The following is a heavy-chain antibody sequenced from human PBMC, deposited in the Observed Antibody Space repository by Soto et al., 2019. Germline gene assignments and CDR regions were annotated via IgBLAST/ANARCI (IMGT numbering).Heavy chain of an antibody. CDR1: GYSFTSYW. J-gene: IGHJ4*02. Sequence: PGESLKISCKGSGYSFTSYWISWVRQMPGKGLEWMGRIDPSDSYTNYSPSFQGHVTISADKSISTAYLQWSSLKASDTAMYYCARHRPLYYYDSSPFDYWGQGTLVTVSS. V-gene: IGHV5-10-1*01. CDR2: IDPSDSYT. CDR3: ARHRPLYYYDSSPFDY. D-gene: IGHD3-22*01.